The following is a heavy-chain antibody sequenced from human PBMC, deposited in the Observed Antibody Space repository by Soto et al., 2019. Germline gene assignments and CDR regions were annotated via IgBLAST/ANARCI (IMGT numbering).Heavy chain of an antibody. CDR2: IWHDGSDK. J-gene: IGHJ6*02. CDR1: GFTFSSYG. CDR3: ATVGAADYGMDV. Sequence: QVQLVESGGGVVQPGRSLRLSCTASGFTFSSYGMHWVRQAPGKGLEWVAVIWHDGSDKYYADSVKGRFTISRDNSKNTLYLQMNSLRAEDTAVYYWATVGAADYGMDVWGQGTTVTVSS. V-gene: IGHV3-33*01. D-gene: IGHD6-13*01.